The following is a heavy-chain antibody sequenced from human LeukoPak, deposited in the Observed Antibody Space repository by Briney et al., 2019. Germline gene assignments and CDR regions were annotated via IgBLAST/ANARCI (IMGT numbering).Heavy chain of an antibody. CDR1: GFTFSSYA. D-gene: IGHD3-22*01. J-gene: IGHJ4*02. CDR3: AKDVSGYYKGIPLFDY. Sequence: GGSLRLSCAASGFTFSSYAMSWVRQAPGKGLEWVSAISGSGGSTYYADSVKGRFTISRDNSKNTLYLQMNSLRAEDTAVYYCAKDVSGYYKGIPLFDYWGQGTLVTVSS. V-gene: IGHV3-23*01. CDR2: ISGSGGST.